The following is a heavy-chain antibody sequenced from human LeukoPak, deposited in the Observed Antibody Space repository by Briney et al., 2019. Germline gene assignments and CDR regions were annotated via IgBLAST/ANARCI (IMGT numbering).Heavy chain of an antibody. CDR2: TSGSI. D-gene: IGHD3/OR15-3a*01. CDR1: GASISSHY. J-gene: IGHJ6*03. CDR3: ARVLAIFGLDTTDFYMDV. Sequence: SETLSLTCAVSGASISSHYRSWLRQPPGKGLEWIGYTSGSISDNPSLKSRVAVSVDPSQNQVSLSLTSVTAADTAVYYCARVLAIFGLDTTDFYMDVWGKGTTVTVSS. V-gene: IGHV4-59*11.